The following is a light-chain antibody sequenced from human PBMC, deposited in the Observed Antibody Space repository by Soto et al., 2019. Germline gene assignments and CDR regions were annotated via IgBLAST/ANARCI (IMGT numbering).Light chain of an antibody. CDR1: QSVSSN. CDR2: GAS. CDR3: QNYSRGT. Sequence: EIVMTQSPATLSVSPGERATLSCRASQSVSSNLAWYQQRPGQAPQLLIYGASTRATGIPARFSGSGSGTEFTRTVSSLQSADFAVYYCQNYSRGTFGQGTKLEIK. J-gene: IGKJ2*02. V-gene: IGKV3-15*01.